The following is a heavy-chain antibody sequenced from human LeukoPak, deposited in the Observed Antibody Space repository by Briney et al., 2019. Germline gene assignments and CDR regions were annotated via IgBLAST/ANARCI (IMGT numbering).Heavy chain of an antibody. D-gene: IGHD5-12*01. CDR3: AKNPYEYYFDY. Sequence: GASVKVSCKASGYTLTGYYMHWVRLAPGQGLEWMGWINPSSGDTNYAQKFQGRVTMTRDTSISTAYTELSRLRSDDTAVYCSAKNPYEYYFDYWGQGTLVTVSS. J-gene: IGHJ4*02. CDR2: INPSSGDT. V-gene: IGHV1-2*02. CDR1: GYTLTGYY.